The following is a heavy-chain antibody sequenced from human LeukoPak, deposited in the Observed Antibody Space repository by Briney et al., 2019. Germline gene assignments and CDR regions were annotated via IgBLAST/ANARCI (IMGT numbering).Heavy chain of an antibody. V-gene: IGHV1-69*06. Sequence: ASVKVSCKASGGGFGNYGITWVRQAPGQGLQWVGGVIPIFGTSNYAPKFQDRVTITADRATSTAYLELRRLTSDDTAVYYCTRALSGSLYFQHWGQGTLVTVSS. CDR3: TRALSGSLYFQH. CDR2: VIPIFGTS. D-gene: IGHD1-26*01. CDR1: GGGFGNYG. J-gene: IGHJ1*01.